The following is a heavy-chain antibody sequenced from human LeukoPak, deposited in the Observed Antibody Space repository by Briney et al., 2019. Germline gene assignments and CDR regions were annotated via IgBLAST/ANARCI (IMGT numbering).Heavy chain of an antibody. Sequence: APVKVSCKASGYTFPNYYIHWVRQAPGQGLEWMGIINPSGGSTSYAQKFQGRVTMTRDTSTSTVYMELSSLRSEDTAVYYCARRITGTTWGFDYWGQGTLVTVSS. CDR3: ARRITGTTWGFDY. CDR1: GYTFPNYY. V-gene: IGHV1-46*01. D-gene: IGHD1-7*01. J-gene: IGHJ4*02. CDR2: INPSGGST.